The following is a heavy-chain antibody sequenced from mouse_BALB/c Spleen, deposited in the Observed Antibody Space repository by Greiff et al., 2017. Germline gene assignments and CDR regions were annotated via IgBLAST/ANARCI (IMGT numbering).Heavy chain of an antibody. Sequence: QVQLQQSGPGLVQPSQSLSITCTVSGFSLTSYGVHWVRQSPGKGLEWLGVIWSGGSTDYNAAFLSRLSISKDNSKSQVFFKMNSLQANDTAIYYCARKGGYDYDEDAMDYWGQGTSVTVSS. CDR2: IWSGGST. CDR1: GFSLTSYG. V-gene: IGHV2-2*02. D-gene: IGHD2-4*01. J-gene: IGHJ4*01. CDR3: ARKGGYDYDEDAMDY.